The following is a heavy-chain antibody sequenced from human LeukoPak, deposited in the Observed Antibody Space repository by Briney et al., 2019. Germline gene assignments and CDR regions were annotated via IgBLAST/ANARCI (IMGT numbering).Heavy chain of an antibody. J-gene: IGHJ4*02. CDR2: IKHSGST. V-gene: IGHV4-34*01. Sequence: SETLSLTCAVYGGSFSGYYWSWIRQPPGKGLEWIGEIKHSGSTNYNPSLKSRVTISVDTSKNQFSLKLSSVTAADTAVYYCASLWFGELSRDYWGQGTLVTVSS. CDR3: ASLWFGELSRDY. CDR1: GGSFSGYY. D-gene: IGHD3-10*01.